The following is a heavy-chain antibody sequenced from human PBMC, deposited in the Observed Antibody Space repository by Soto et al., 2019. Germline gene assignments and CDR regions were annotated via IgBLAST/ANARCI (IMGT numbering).Heavy chain of an antibody. J-gene: IGHJ6*02. V-gene: IGHV3-30-3*01. CDR1: GFTFSSYA. D-gene: IGHD3-10*01. Sequence: PGGSLRLSCAASGFTFSSYAMHWVRQAPGKGLEWVAVISYDGSNKYYADSVKGRFTISRDNSKNTLYLQMNSLRAEDTAVYYCARDYYGSGSYYKMPHYYYGMDVWGQGTTVTVSS. CDR3: ARDYYGSGSYYKMPHYYYGMDV. CDR2: ISYDGSNK.